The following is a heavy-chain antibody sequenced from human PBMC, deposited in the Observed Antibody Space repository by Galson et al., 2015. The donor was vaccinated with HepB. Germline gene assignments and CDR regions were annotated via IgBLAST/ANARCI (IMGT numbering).Heavy chain of an antibody. Sequence: SLRLSCAASGFTFNSYAMTWVRQAPGMGLEWVSHIGVSDFRTNYADSVKGRFTISRDNSNNTLYLQMDNLRAEDTAAYFCAKGRTLTRLGLDCWGQGTLVTVSS. V-gene: IGHV3-23*01. CDR1: GFTFNSYA. D-gene: IGHD1-1*01. CDR2: IGVSDFRT. J-gene: IGHJ4*02. CDR3: AKGRTLTRLGLDC.